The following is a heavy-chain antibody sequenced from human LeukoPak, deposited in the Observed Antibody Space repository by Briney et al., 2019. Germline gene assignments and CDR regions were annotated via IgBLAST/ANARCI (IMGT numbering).Heavy chain of an antibody. V-gene: IGHV3-48*03. CDR3: ARDLGMTDGDYVSYFDY. CDR1: GFTFSRYE. D-gene: IGHD4-17*01. J-gene: IGHJ4*02. CDR2: IRSSGSII. Sequence: GGSLRLSCAASGFTFSRYELNWVRQAPGKGLEWVSYIRSSGSIIYYADSVKGRFTISRDNAKNSLYLQMNSLRAEDTALYYCARDLGMTDGDYVSYFDYWGQGTLVTVSS.